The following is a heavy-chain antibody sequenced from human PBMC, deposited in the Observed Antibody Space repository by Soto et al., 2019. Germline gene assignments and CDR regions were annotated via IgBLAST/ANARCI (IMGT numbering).Heavy chain of an antibody. D-gene: IGHD6-13*01. V-gene: IGHV4-38-2*01. Sequence: ETXCLTCAVAGYSISNGYYWGWIRQPPGKGLEWIGSIYHTGSTYYNPSLKSRVTISVDTSKNQFSLKLSSVTAADTAVYYCARRHSSNWYGLDYWGQGTLVTVSS. J-gene: IGHJ4*02. CDR1: GYSISNGYY. CDR3: ARRHSSNWYGLDY. CDR2: IYHTGST.